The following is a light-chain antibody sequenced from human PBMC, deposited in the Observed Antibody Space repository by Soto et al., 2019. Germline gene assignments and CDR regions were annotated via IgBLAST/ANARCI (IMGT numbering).Light chain of an antibody. J-gene: IGKJ4*01. CDR1: QSISSW. Sequence: DSQMTQYPSTLSASVGDRVTITCRASQSISSWLAWYQQKPGKAPTLLLSKASTVHSGVPPWFSGSGSGTEFTLIISSLQPDDFATYYCQQYESYPMTFGGGTKVEIK. V-gene: IGKV1-5*03. CDR2: KAS. CDR3: QQYESYPMT.